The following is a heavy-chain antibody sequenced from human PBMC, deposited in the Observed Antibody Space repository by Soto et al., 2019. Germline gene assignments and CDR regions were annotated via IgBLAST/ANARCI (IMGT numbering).Heavy chain of an antibody. Sequence: PSETLSLTCTVSGGSISSYYWSWIRQPPGKGLEWIGYIYYSGSTYYNPSLKSRVTISVDTSKNQFSLKLSSVTAADTAVYYCAREIAARPGHLHYYMDVWGKGTTVTVSS. CDR1: GGSISSYY. V-gene: IGHV4-59*12. D-gene: IGHD6-6*01. CDR3: AREIAARPGHLHYYMDV. J-gene: IGHJ6*03. CDR2: IYYSGST.